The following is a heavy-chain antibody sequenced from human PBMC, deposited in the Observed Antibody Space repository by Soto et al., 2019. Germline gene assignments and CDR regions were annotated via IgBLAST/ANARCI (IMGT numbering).Heavy chain of an antibody. J-gene: IGHJ6*03. CDR2: ISGSGGST. Sequence: QLGGSLRLSCAASGFTFSSYAMSWVRQAPGKGLEWVSAISGSGGSTYYADSVKGRFTISRDNSKNTLYLQMNSLRAEDTAVYYCATAYSGSYYNIYYYYYMDVWGKGTTVTVSS. D-gene: IGHD3-10*01. V-gene: IGHV3-23*01. CDR1: GFTFSSYA. CDR3: ATAYSGSYYNIYYYYYMDV.